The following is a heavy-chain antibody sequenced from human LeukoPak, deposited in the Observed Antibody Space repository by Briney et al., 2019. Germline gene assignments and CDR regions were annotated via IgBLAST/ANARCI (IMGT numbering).Heavy chain of an antibody. J-gene: IGHJ6*03. V-gene: IGHV4-4*07. CDR2: IYTSGST. CDR3: ARMFPAAYPEYYYYIDV. Sequence: SETLSLTCTVSGGSISSYYWSWIRQPAGKGLEWIGRIYTSGSTNYNPSLKSRVTISVDKSKKLFSLKLSSVTAADTAVYYCARMFPAAYPEYYYYIDVWGKGTTVTVSS. CDR1: GGSISSYY. D-gene: IGHD2-2*01.